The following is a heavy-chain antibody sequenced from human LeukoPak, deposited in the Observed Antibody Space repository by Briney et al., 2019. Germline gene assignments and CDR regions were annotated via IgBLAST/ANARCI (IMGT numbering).Heavy chain of an antibody. Sequence: QSGGSLRLSCAASGFTFSSYAMSWVRQAPGKGLEWVSAISGGGANTYYADSVKGRFTISRDNSKNTLYLQMNSLRAEDTAVYYCAKSSPYSATYFDYWGQGTLVTVSS. D-gene: IGHD1-26*01. CDR3: AKSSPYSATYFDY. CDR2: ISGGGANT. V-gene: IGHV3-23*01. CDR1: GFTFSSYA. J-gene: IGHJ4*02.